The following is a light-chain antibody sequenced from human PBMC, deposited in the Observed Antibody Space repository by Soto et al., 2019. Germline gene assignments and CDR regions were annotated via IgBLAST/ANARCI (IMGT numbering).Light chain of an antibody. CDR3: SSYTSASTPLV. V-gene: IGLV2-14*01. CDR1: GSDVGGYNY. CDR2: DVS. Sequence: QSALTQPASVSGSPGQSITISCTGTGSDVGGYNYVSWYQQHPGKAPKVMIYDVSNRPSGVSNRFSGSKSGNTASLTISGRQAEDEDDYYCSSYTSASTPLVFGGGTKVTVL. J-gene: IGLJ2*01.